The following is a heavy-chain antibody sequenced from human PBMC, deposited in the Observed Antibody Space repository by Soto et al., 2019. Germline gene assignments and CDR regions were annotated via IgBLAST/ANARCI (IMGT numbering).Heavy chain of an antibody. Sequence: QVQLVQSGAEVKKPGSSVKVSCKASGGTFSSYAISWVRQAPGQGLEWMGGIIPIFGTANYAQKFQGRVTITADESTSTAYMELSSLRSEDTAVYYCARGAYSSGWSTNYYYYYGMDVWGQGTTVTVSS. CDR3: ARGAYSSGWSTNYYYYYGMDV. V-gene: IGHV1-69*12. CDR1: GGTFSSYA. J-gene: IGHJ6*02. CDR2: IIPIFGTA. D-gene: IGHD6-19*01.